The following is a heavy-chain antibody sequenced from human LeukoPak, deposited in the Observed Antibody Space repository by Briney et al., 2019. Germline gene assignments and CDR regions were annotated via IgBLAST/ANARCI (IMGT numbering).Heavy chain of an antibody. V-gene: IGHV1-2*02. J-gene: IGHJ4*02. D-gene: IGHD3-10*01. CDR1: GYTFTGYY. CDR2: INPNSGGT. CDR3: AKKSYYGSGPYFDY. Sequence: GASVKVSCKASGYTFTGYYMHWVRQAPGQGLEWMGWINPNSGGTNYAQKFQGRVTMTRDTSISTAYMELSRLRSDDTAVYYCAKKSYYGSGPYFDYWGQGTLVTVSS.